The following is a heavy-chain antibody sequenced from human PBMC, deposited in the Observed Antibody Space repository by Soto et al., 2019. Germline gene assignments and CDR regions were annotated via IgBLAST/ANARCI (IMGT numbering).Heavy chain of an antibody. D-gene: IGHD3-10*01. CDR1: GGSISSGGYY. J-gene: IGHJ6*02. Sequence: SETLSLTCTVSGGSISSGGYYWNWIRQHPGKGLEWIGYIYYSGSTYYNPSLESRVTISVDPSKNQFSLKLSSVTAADTAVYYCARGSSGSYYNAYYYYYGMDVWGQGTTVTVSS. V-gene: IGHV4-31*03. CDR3: ARGSSGSYYNAYYYYYGMDV. CDR2: IYYSGST.